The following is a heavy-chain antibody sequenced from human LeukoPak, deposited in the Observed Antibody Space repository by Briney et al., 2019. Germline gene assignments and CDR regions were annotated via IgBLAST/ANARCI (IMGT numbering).Heavy chain of an antibody. CDR1: GFTFSSYA. V-gene: IGHV3-23*01. J-gene: IGHJ3*02. CDR2: ISGSGGST. D-gene: IGHD6-6*01. CDR3: ARVYSSSSGKNAFDI. Sequence: GGSLRLSCAASGFTFSSYAMSWVRQAPGKGLEWVSAISGSGGSTYYADSVKGRFTISRDNSKNTLYLQMNSLRAEDTAVYYCARVYSSSSGKNAFDIWGQGTMVTVSS.